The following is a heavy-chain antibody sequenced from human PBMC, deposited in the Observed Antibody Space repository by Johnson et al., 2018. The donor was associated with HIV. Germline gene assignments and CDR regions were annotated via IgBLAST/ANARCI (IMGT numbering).Heavy chain of an antibody. CDR3: ASVDSQLDDAFDI. CDR2: IGTAGDT. CDR1: GFTFSSYD. V-gene: IGHV3-13*01. J-gene: IGHJ3*02. Sequence: EVQLVESGGGLVQPGGSLRLSCAASGFTFSSYDMYWVRQATGKGLEWVSAIGTAGDTYYPGSVQGRFTISRENGENSLYLQMNSLRAGDTAVYYCASVDSQLDDAFDIWGQGTMVTVSS. D-gene: IGHD1-1*01.